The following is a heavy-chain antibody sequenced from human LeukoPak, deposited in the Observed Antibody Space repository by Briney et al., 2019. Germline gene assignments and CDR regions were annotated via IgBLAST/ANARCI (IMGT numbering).Heavy chain of an antibody. J-gene: IGHJ3*02. CDR1: GFTFSSYA. CDR2: ISSNGGST. D-gene: IGHD3-16*01. V-gene: IGHV3-64D*06. CDR3: VTTGIKITFGGDGMGADEI. Sequence: GGSLRLSCSASGFTFSSYAMHWVRQAPGKGLEYVSAISSNGGSTYYADSVKGRFTISRDNSKNTLYLQMSSLRAEDTAVYYEVTTGIKITFGGDGMGADEIWGQGTMGTVYS.